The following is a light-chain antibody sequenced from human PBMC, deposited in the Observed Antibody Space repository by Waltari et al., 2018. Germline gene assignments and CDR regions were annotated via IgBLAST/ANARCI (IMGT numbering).Light chain of an antibody. J-gene: IGKJ4*01. CDR1: QSISQW. V-gene: IGKV1-5*03. CDR3: QQYNSYSLLT. CDR2: KAS. Sequence: DIQMTQSHSTLSASVGDRFTITCRASQSISQWLAWYQQKPGKAPKLLIYKASTLESGVPSRFSGSGYGTEFTLTISSLQPDDFATYYCQQYNSYSLLTFGGGTKVEIK.